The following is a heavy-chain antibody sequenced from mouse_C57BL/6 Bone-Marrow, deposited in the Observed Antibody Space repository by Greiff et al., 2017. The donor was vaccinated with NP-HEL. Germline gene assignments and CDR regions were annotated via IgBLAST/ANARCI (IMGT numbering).Heavy chain of an antibody. J-gene: IGHJ4*01. D-gene: IGHD1-1*01. V-gene: IGHV1-19*01. CDR3: APYYYGSSYYAMDY. CDR2: INPYNGGT. Sequence: VQLKQSGPVLVKPGASVKMSCKASGYTFTDYYMNWVKQSHGKSLEWIGVINPYNGGTSYNQKFKGKATLTVDKSSSTAYMELNSLTSEDSAVYYCAPYYYGSSYYAMDYWGQGTSVTVSS. CDR1: GYTFTDYY.